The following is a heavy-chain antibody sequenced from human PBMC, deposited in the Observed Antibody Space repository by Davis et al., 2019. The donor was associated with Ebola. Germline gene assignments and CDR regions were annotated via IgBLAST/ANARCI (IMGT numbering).Heavy chain of an antibody. CDR1: GYSFTSHH. Sequence: AASVKVSCKTSGYSFTSHHIHWVRQAPGQGLEWMGLINPGGTIGNLNYAQKFEGRVTMTRDTSMSTAYMELSSLTSDDTAVYYCARNHEYRGYEVSFDHWGQGTLVTVSS. V-gene: IGHV1-46*01. CDR2: INPGGTIGNL. J-gene: IGHJ4*02. CDR3: ARNHEYRGYEVSFDH. D-gene: IGHD5-12*01.